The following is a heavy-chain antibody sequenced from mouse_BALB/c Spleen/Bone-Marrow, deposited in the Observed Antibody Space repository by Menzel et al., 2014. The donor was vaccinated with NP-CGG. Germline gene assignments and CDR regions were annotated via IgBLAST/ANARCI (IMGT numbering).Heavy chain of an antibody. CDR1: GFTFSSFG. J-gene: IGHJ1*01. D-gene: IGHD4-1*01. V-gene: IGHV5-17*02. Sequence: EVQLQESGGGLVQPGGSRKLSCAASGFTFSSFGMHWVRQAPEKGLEWVAYISSGSTAICYADTVKGRFTISRDNPKNTLFLQRASLRSEDTAMYYCARGGNWDDFDVLGAGTTVTVSS. CDR3: ARGGNWDDFDV. CDR2: ISSGSTAI.